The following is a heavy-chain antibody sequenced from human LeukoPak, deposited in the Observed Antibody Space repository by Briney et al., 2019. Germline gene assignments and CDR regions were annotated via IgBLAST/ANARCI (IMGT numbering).Heavy chain of an antibody. Sequence: GASVKVSCKASGYTFTGCYMHWVRQAPGQGLEWMGWINPNSGGTNYAQKFQGRVTMTRDTSISTAYMELSRLRSDDTAVYYCARSGYSSSWYHAPYYFDYWGQGTLVTVSS. CDR3: ARSGYSSSWYHAPYYFDY. CDR2: INPNSGGT. CDR1: GYTFTGCY. V-gene: IGHV1-2*02. D-gene: IGHD6-13*01. J-gene: IGHJ4*02.